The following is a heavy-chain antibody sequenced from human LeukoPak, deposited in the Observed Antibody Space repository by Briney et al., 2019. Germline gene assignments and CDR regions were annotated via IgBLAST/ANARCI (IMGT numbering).Heavy chain of an antibody. J-gene: IGHJ3*02. CDR1: GGSISSYY. V-gene: IGHV4-59*08. CDR3: ARHGGDYGAFDI. D-gene: IGHD2-21*01. Sequence: SETLSLTCTVSGGSISSYYWSWIRQPPGKGLEWIGYIYYSGSTNYNPSLKSRVTISVDRSKNQFSLKLSSVTAADTAVYYCARHGGDYGAFDIWGQGTMVTVSS. CDR2: IYYSGST.